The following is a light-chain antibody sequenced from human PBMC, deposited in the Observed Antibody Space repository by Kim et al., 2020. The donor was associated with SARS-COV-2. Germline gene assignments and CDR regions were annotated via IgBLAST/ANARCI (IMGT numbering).Light chain of an antibody. CDR1: QGSRND. CDR3: LQDYNYPWT. Sequence: AAVGNRVTITCRTSQGSRNDLGWYQQKPGKAPKLLIYAASVLQSGVPSRFSGSGSGTDFTLTISSLQPEDFATYYCLQDYNYPWTFGQGTKVEIK. CDR2: AAS. J-gene: IGKJ1*01. V-gene: IGKV1-6*01.